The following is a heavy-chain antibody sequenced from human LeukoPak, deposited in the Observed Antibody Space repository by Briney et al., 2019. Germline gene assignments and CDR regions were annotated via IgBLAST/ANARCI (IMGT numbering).Heavy chain of an antibody. CDR1: GGTFSSHG. Sequence: SVKVSCKASGGTFSSHGMSWVRQAPGRGLEWVGGIIPVFGAANYAQKFQGRVTITTDESTSTAYMELSSLRSEDTALYYCARRWPHSSGYYLFDYWGQGTLVTVSS. CDR3: ARRWPHSSGYYLFDY. J-gene: IGHJ4*02. CDR2: IIPVFGAA. D-gene: IGHD3-22*01. V-gene: IGHV1-69*05.